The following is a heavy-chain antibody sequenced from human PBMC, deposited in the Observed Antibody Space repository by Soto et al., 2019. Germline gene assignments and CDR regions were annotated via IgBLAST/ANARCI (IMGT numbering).Heavy chain of an antibody. D-gene: IGHD5-12*01. CDR2: IYYAGST. J-gene: IGHJ4*02. Sequence: SETLSHTCTDSGGSMISGYWSWIRQPPGRGLEWIGFIYYAGSTKYNPSLNSRVTISVDTSKNQFSLTVTSVTAADTAVYYCARLIVATETFDYWGQGTLVTVSS. CDR3: ARLIVATETFDY. V-gene: IGHV4-59*08. CDR1: GGSMISGY.